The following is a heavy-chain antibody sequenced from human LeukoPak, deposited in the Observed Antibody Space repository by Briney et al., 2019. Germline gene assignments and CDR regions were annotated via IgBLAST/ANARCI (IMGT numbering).Heavy chain of an antibody. CDR2: INIGGDNT. J-gene: IGHJ3*01. Sequence: GGSLRLSCAASGFTFINYGMSWVRQAPGKGLEWVSGINIGGDNTYYGDPVRGWFTISRNNSKSTLYLQMNSLRAEDAATYYSAKGTTRGWLMDAVDLWGQGTMVTVS. CDR3: AKGTTRGWLMDAVDL. D-gene: IGHD6-19*01. CDR1: GFTFINYG. V-gene: IGHV3-23*02.